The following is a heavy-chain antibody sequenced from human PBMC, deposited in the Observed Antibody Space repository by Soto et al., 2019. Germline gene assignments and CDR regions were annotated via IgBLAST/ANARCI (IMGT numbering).Heavy chain of an antibody. J-gene: IGHJ3*01. D-gene: IGHD2-15*01. CDR2: IIPILDVL. CDR3: ARGSEGSGTESAFHF. CDR1: GGTFSTYT. Sequence: QVHLVQSGAEVKKPGSSVKVSCKTSGGTFSTYTVSWVRQAPGQGLEWIGRIIPILDVLTYAQKSQGRVTITADKSTSTAYLELTSLKSEDTAMYYCARGSEGSGTESAFHFWGQGTMVTVSS. V-gene: IGHV1-69*02.